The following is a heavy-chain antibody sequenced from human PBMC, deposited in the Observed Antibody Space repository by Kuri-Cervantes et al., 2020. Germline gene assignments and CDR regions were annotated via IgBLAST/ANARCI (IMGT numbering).Heavy chain of an antibody. V-gene: IGHV3-30*03. CDR2: ISSDGSNK. CDR3: ARDRYYYDSSGYSEIYYFDY. Sequence: GGSLRLSCAASGFTFSSYGMHWGRQAPGKGLEWVAVISSDGSNKYYTDSVKGRFTISRDNSKNTVYLQMNSLRAEDTAVYYCARDRYYYDSSGYSEIYYFDYWGQGTLVTVSS. D-gene: IGHD3-22*01. J-gene: IGHJ4*02. CDR1: GFTFSSYG.